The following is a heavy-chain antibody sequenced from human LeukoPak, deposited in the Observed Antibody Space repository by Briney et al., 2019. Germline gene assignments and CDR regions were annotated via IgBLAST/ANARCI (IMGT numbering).Heavy chain of an antibody. CDR1: GGSISSSNW. CDR3: ARGSGGGSGSYYRDHYYGMDV. V-gene: IGHV4-4*07. CDR2: IHSSGTT. D-gene: IGHD3-10*01. J-gene: IGHJ6*02. Sequence: SGTLSLTCAVSGGSISSSNWWSWIRQPAGNALEWIGRIHSSGTTNYNPSLKSRVTMSVDTSKNQFSLKLNFVTAADTAVYYCARGSGGGSGSYYRDHYYGMDVWGPGTTVTVS.